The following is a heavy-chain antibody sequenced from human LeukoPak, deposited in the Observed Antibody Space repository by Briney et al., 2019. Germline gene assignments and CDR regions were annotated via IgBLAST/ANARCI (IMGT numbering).Heavy chain of an antibody. D-gene: IGHD5-18*01. CDR2: IYHSGST. CDR1: GGSISSYY. J-gene: IGHJ4*02. Sequence: SETLSLTCTVSGGSISSYYWSWIRQPPGKGLEWIGSIYHSGSTYYNPSLKSRVTISVDTSKNQFSLKLSSVTAADTAVYYCASARIQLWSTTFDYWGQGTLVTVSS. V-gene: IGHV4-59*08. CDR3: ASARIQLWSTTFDY.